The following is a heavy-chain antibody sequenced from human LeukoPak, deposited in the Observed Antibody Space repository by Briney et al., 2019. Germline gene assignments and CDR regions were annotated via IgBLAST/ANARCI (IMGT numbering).Heavy chain of an antibody. CDR1: GGSISSGDYY. Sequence: PSQTLSLTCTVSGGSISSGDYYWSWIRQPPGKGLEWIGYIYYSGSTYYNPSLKSRVTISVDTSKNQFSLKLSSVTAADTAVYYCARELGYCSSTSCLGAFDIWGQGTMVTVSS. CDR2: IYYSGST. V-gene: IGHV4-30-4*01. CDR3: ARELGYCSSTSCLGAFDI. D-gene: IGHD2-2*01. J-gene: IGHJ3*02.